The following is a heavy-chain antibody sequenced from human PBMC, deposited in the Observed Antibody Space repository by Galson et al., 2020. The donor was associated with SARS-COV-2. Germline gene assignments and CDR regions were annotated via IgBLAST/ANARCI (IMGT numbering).Heavy chain of an antibody. D-gene: IGHD2-21*02. CDR1: GYSISSGFY. CDR3: ARSRVTTGYFDY. Sequence: SETLSLICTVSGYSISSGFYWGWIRQSPGKGLEWIVNVHHSGSTYYNPSLKSRLTRSVDTSRNQFSLQLRSVTAADTAVYYCARSRVTTGYFDYWGQGRPVTVSS. V-gene: IGHV4-38-2*02. CDR2: VHHSGST. J-gene: IGHJ4*02.